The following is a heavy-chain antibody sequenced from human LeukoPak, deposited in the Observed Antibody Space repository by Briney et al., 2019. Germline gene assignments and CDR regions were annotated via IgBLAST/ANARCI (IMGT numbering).Heavy chain of an antibody. V-gene: IGHV3-23*01. CDR2: ISGSGGST. D-gene: IGHD3-10*01. CDR1: GFTFSSYA. Sequence: GGSLRLSCAASGFTFSSYAMSWVRQAPGKGLEWASAISGSGGSTYYADSVKGRFTISRDNSKNTLYLQMNSLRAEDTAVYYCAKDRVTMVRGVTKVDYFDYWGQGTLVTVSS. J-gene: IGHJ4*02. CDR3: AKDRVTMVRGVTKVDYFDY.